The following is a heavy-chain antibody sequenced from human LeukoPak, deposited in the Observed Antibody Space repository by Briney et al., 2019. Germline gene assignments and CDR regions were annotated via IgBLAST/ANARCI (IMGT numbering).Heavy chain of an antibody. Sequence: GGSLRLSCAASGFTFEDYALHWVRRSPGKGLEWVSLVSGDGRRTYYADSVKGRFTISRDNSKNSLYLQMNSLRTEDTALYYCAKDRGGYFDIWGQGTMVTVSS. CDR3: AKDRGGYFDI. CDR1: GFTFEDYA. V-gene: IGHV3-43*02. D-gene: IGHD6-25*01. CDR2: VSGDGRRT. J-gene: IGHJ3*02.